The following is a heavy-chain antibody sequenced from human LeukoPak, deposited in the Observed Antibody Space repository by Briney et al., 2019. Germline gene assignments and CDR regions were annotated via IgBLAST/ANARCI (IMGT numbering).Heavy chain of an antibody. CDR1: GFTFSSYW. Sequence: GGSLRLSCAASGFTFSSYWMSWVRQAPGKGLEWVANIKEDGSEKYYVDSVKGRFTISRDNTKNSLYLQMNSLRAEDTAVYYCARRVCSGGGCYFDFWGQGTLVTVSS. CDR2: IKEDGSEK. D-gene: IGHD2-15*01. J-gene: IGHJ4*02. V-gene: IGHV3-7*01. CDR3: ARRVCSGGGCYFDF.